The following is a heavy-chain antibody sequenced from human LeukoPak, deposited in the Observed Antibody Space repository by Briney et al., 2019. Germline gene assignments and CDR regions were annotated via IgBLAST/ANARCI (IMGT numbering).Heavy chain of an antibody. V-gene: IGHV4-28*01. CDR1: GCSITSSSW. J-gene: IGHJ4*02. CDR2: IYHSGTT. CDR3: ARKENVYYYFDY. Sequence: SETLSLTCAVSGCSITSSSWWGWIRPPPGKGLEWIGYIYHSGTTYYNPSLQSRVTMSVDTSKNQFSLKLSSVTAVDTAVYYCARKENVYYYFDYWGQGTLVTVSS. D-gene: IGHD3-10*01.